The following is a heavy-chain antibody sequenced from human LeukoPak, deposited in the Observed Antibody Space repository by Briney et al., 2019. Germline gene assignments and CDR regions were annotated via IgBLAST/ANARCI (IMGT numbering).Heavy chain of an antibody. J-gene: IGHJ4*02. CDR2: ISGSGGST. V-gene: IGHV3-23*01. D-gene: IGHD4-4*01. Sequence: GGSLRLSCAASGFTFSSYAMSWVRQAPGKGLEWVSVISGSGGSTYYADSVKGRFTISRDNSKNTLFLQMNSLRAEDTAVYYCTRSSGGNYVADYWGQGTLVTVSS. CDR3: TRSSGGNYVADY. CDR1: GFTFSSYA.